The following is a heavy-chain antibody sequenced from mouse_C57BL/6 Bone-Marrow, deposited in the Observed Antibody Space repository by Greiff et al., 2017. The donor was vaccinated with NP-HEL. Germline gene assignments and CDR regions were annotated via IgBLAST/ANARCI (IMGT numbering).Heavy chain of an antibody. V-gene: IGHV1-47*01. CDR1: GYTFTTYP. Sequence: QVQLQQSGAELVKPGASVKMSCKASGYTFTTYPIEWMKQNHGKSLEWIGNFHPYNDDTKYTEKFKGKATLTVEKSSSTVYFELSRLSYDDSVFYCCARERCIRFHFDCWGQGTTLTVSS. CDR3: ARERCIRFHFDC. CDR2: FHPYNDDT. J-gene: IGHJ2*01.